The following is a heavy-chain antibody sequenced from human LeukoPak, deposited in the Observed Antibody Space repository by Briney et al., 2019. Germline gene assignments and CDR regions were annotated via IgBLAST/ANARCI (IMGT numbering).Heavy chain of an antibody. CDR2: ISSTGRT. J-gene: IGHJ5*02. CDR3: AKGAGPPWFDP. D-gene: IGHD6-19*01. Sequence: TLSLTCTVSGASISSDTYFWSWIRQPAGKGLEWIGRISSTGRTDYNPSLTSRVTISIDTSKNQLSMQLNSVTAADAAVYYCAKGAGPPWFDPWGQGTLVTVSS. CDR1: GASISSDTYF. V-gene: IGHV4-61*02.